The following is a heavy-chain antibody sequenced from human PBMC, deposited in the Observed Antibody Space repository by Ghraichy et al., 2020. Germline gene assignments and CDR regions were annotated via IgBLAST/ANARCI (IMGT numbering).Heavy chain of an antibody. D-gene: IGHD4-17*01. CDR1: GDSISSYY. J-gene: IGHJ4*02. V-gene: IGHV4-4*09. CDR3: ARCGDYALAFLDY. CDR2: IRPGGST. Sequence: SETLSLTCTVSGDSISSYYWNWIRQTPGRGLEWIANIRPGGSTNDNPSLKSRVTLSVDTSLNHFSLMLKSVTAADTSVYYCARCGDYALAFLDYWGQGLLVIVSS.